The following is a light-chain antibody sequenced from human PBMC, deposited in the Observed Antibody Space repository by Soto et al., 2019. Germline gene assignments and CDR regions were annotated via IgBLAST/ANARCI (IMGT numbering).Light chain of an antibody. CDR3: QAYKTAPVT. CDR2: HTS. CDR1: QDISDR. J-gene: IGKJ4*01. V-gene: IGKV1-27*01. Sequence: DIQMTQSPTSLSASVGDSVTITCRASQDISDRLAWYQQKPGKVPKLLIYHTSTLQSGVPSRFSGSGSGTDFTLTISSLQAEDFANYHCQAYKTAPVTFGGGTKVE.